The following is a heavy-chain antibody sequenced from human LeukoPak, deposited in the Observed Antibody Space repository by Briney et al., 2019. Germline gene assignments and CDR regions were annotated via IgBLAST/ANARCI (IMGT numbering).Heavy chain of an antibody. CDR3: RRITMVRGVIGNYFDY. CDR1: GGSTSSSSYY. V-gene: IGHV4-39*07. Sequence: SETLSLTCTVSGGSTSSSSYYWGWIRQPPGKGLEWIGSIYYSGSTYYNPSLKSRVTISVDTSKNQFSLKLSSVTAADTAVYYCRRITMVRGVIGNYFDYWGQGTLVTVSS. D-gene: IGHD3-10*01. J-gene: IGHJ4*02. CDR2: IYYSGST.